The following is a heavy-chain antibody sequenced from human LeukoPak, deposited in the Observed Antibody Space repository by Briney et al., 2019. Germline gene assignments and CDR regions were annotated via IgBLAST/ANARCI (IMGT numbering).Heavy chain of an antibody. V-gene: IGHV4-39*07. CDR2: IYYTGDT. D-gene: IGHD1-1*01. CDR3: VRGHGGTTS. Sequence: PSETLSLTCTVSGGSISSSSSYYWGWIRQPPGKGLEWIGSIYYTGDTYYNSSLKSRVTISVDTSKNQFSLKLSSVTAADTAVYYCVRGHGGTTSWGQGTLVTVSS. CDR1: GGSISSSSSYY. J-gene: IGHJ4*02.